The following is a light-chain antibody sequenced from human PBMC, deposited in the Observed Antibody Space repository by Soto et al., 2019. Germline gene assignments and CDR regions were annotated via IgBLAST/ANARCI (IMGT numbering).Light chain of an antibody. Sequence: ALSQPSPLSGSPWQAFTIPFAWTGSYVRAYNLVSWYQQHPGKAPKLIICEVNTRPSGISNRFSGSKSDDTASLTISGLQAEDEADYFCCSYAGTVAYVFGTGTKVTVL. V-gene: IGLV2-23*02. CDR1: GSYVRAYNL. CDR3: CSYAGTVAYV. J-gene: IGLJ1*01. CDR2: EVN.